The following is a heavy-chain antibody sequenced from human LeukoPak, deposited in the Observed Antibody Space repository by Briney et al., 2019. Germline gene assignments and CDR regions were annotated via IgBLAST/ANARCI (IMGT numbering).Heavy chain of an antibody. D-gene: IGHD1-26*01. CDR1: GGSISGNY. CDR2: IHSSGYT. V-gene: IGHV4-4*09. J-gene: IGHJ5*02. Sequence: PSETLSLTCTVSGGSISGNYWSWIRQPPGQGLEWIAYIHSSGYTNYNPSLKSRVTISVDTSNNQFSLKVTSVTAADTAMYYCTKRQDPTSGSYDYFDPWGQGALVTVSS. CDR3: TKRQDPTSGSYDYFDP.